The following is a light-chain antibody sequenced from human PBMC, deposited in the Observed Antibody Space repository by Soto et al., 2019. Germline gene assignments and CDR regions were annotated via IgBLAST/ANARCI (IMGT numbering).Light chain of an antibody. CDR2: GVS. V-gene: IGKV3-20*01. CDR3: QQYDTSVWT. CDR1: QSVSSTS. J-gene: IGKJ1*01. Sequence: EIVLTQSPGTLSLSPGERATLSCRASQSVSSTSLAWYQQKPGQAPRLLMYGVSSRATGIPDRFSGSGSGTDFTLTIHRLEPEDFAVYFCQQYDTSVWTFGQGTKVEIK.